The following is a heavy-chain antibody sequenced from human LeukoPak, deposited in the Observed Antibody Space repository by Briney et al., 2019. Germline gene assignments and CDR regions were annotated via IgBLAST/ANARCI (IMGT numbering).Heavy chain of an antibody. Sequence: SSVKVSCKASGGTFSSYTISWVRQAPEQGLEWMGRIIPILGIANYAQKFQGRVTITADKSTSTAYMELSSLRSEDTAVYYCARDPFRDYYMDVWGKGTTVTVSS. CDR1: GGTFSSYT. CDR2: IIPILGIA. J-gene: IGHJ6*03. V-gene: IGHV1-69*04. CDR3: ARDPFRDYYMDV.